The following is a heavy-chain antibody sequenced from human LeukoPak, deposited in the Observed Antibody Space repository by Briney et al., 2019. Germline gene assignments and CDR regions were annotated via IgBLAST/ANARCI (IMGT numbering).Heavy chain of an antibody. V-gene: IGHV3-23*01. CDR2: ISGSGGST. Sequence: PGGSLRLSCAASGFTFSSYGLSWVRQAPGKGLEWVSAISGSGGSTYYADSVKGRFTISRDNSKNTLYLQMNSLRAEDTAVYYCATERVQQLAPWGQGTLVTVSS. CDR3: ATERVQQLAP. D-gene: IGHD6-13*01. CDR1: GFTFSSYG. J-gene: IGHJ5*02.